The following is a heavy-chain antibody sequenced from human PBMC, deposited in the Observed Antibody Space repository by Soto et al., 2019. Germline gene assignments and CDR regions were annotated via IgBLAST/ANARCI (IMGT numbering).Heavy chain of an antibody. CDR3: ARDTQYYDILTGDGAFDI. V-gene: IGHV3-30-3*01. CDR1: GFTFSSYA. J-gene: IGHJ3*02. Sequence: PGGSLRLSCAASGFTFSSYAMHWVRQAPGKGLEWVAVISYDGSNKYYADSVKGRFTISRDNSKNTLYLQMNSLRAEDTAVYYCARDTQYYDILTGDGAFDIWGQGTMVTVSS. CDR2: ISYDGSNK. D-gene: IGHD3-9*01.